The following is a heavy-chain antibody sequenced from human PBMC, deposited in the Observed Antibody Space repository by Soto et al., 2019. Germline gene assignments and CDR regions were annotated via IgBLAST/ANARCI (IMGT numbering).Heavy chain of an antibody. CDR3: AWDFFDSSDYTTNWFDP. J-gene: IGHJ5*02. CDR2: IYYSGSI. Sequence: ASETLSLTCTVSGGSISSSSYYWGWIRQPPGKGLEWIGSIYYSGSIYYNPSLKRRVTISVDTSKNQLSLKLSSVTAADTAVYYCAWDFFDSSDYTTNWFDPWGQGTLVTVSS. CDR1: GGSISSSSYY. V-gene: IGHV4-39*02. D-gene: IGHD3-22*01.